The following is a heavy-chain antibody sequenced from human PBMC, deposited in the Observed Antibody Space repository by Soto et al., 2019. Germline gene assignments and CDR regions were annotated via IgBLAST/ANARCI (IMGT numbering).Heavy chain of an antibody. CDR3: ARDIVFGGTYGMDV. J-gene: IGHJ6*02. Sequence: QVQLVQSGAEVKKPGSSVKVSCKASGGTFSRYAISWVRQAPGQGLEWMGGIIAIFGTANYAQKFQGSVTITADESTSTAYMELSSLTAEDTAVYYCARDIVFGGTYGMDVWGQGTTVTVSS. CDR2: IIAIFGTA. V-gene: IGHV1-69*12. CDR1: GGTFSRYA. D-gene: IGHD3-16*01.